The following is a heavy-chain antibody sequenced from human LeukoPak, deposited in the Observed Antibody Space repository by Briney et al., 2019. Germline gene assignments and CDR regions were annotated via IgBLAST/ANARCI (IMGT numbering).Heavy chain of an antibody. V-gene: IGHV3-74*01. J-gene: IGHJ4*02. CDR1: GFTLSNYW. CDR3: ARESSWAPDY. Sequence: GGSLRLSCAASGFTLSNYWMHWVRQAPGKGLVWVSRINGDGSSTSNADAVKGRFTISRDNAKNSLFLQMNSLRAEDTAVYYCARESSWAPDYWGQGTLVTVSS. D-gene: IGHD1-26*01. CDR2: INGDGSST.